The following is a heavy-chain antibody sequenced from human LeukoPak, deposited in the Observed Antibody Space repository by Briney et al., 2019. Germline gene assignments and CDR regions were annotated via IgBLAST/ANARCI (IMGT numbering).Heavy chain of an antibody. CDR2: TYYRSKWYN. CDR3: ARARGYLEN. V-gene: IGHV6-1*01. Sequence: SQTLSLTCAISGDSVSSNSAAWNWTRQSPSRGLEWLGRTYYRSKWYNDYAVSVKSRITIKPDTSKNQFTLQLNSVTPEDTAVYYCARARGYLENWGQGTLVTVSS. J-gene: IGHJ4*02. CDR1: GDSVSSNSAA. D-gene: IGHD6-13*01.